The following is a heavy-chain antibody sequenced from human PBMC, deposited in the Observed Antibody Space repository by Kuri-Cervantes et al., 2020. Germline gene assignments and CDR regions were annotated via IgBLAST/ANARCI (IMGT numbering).Heavy chain of an antibody. Sequence: ASVKVSCKASGYTFTGYYMHWVRQAPGQGLEWMGWINPNSGGTNYAQKFQGRVTMTRNTSISTAYMELSSLRSEDTAVYYCARGAYDPTYYYYMDVWGKGTTVTVSS. CDR1: GYTFTGYY. CDR2: INPNSGGT. J-gene: IGHJ6*03. CDR3: ARGAYDPTYYYYMDV. V-gene: IGHV1-2*02. D-gene: IGHD5-12*01.